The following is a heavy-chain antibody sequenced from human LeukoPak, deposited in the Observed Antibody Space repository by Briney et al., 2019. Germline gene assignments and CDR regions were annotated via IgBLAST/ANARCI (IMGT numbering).Heavy chain of an antibody. D-gene: IGHD3-3*01. Sequence: GGSLRLSCAASGFTFSSYAMSWVRQAPGKGLEWVSAISGSGGSTYYADSVKGRFTISRDNSKNTLYLQMNSLRAEDTAVYYCANAPGGTIFGVVDYYYYYMDVWGKGTTVTVSS. CDR3: ANAPGGTIFGVVDYYYYYMDV. J-gene: IGHJ6*03. V-gene: IGHV3-23*01. CDR1: GFTFSSYA. CDR2: ISGSGGST.